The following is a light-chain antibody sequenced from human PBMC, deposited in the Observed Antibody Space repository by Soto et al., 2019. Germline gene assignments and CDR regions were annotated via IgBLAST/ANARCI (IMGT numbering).Light chain of an antibody. CDR2: SAS. Sequence: LLTQSPATLSLSPGERATLSCRASQSVSRYLAWYQQKPGQAPRLLIHSASTRAPGIPDRFSASGAGTDFTLTISRLEPEDSAVYYCQQYSASPRTFGPGTKVDIK. V-gene: IGKV3-20*01. J-gene: IGKJ3*01. CDR3: QQYSASPRT. CDR1: QSVSRY.